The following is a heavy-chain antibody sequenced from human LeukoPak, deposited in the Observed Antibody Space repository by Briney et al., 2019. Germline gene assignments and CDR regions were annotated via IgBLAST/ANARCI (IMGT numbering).Heavy chain of an antibody. Sequence: PGRSLRLSCAASGFTFSSYDMHWVRQAPGKGLEWVAVISHDGSNKYYADSVKGRFTISRDNSKNTLYLQMNSLRAEDTAVYYCAKESGIVGATREDYWGQGTLVTVSS. J-gene: IGHJ4*02. CDR1: GFTFSSYD. D-gene: IGHD1-26*01. CDR2: ISHDGSNK. CDR3: AKESGIVGATREDY. V-gene: IGHV3-30*18.